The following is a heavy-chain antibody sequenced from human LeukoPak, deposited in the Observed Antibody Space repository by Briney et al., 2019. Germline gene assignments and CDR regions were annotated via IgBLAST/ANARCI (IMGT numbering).Heavy chain of an antibody. CDR2: IIPILGIA. CDR3: ARSDYDSNDY. V-gene: IGHV1-69*04. J-gene: IGHJ4*02. CDR1: GGTFSSYA. D-gene: IGHD3-22*01. Sequence: SVKVSCKASGGTFSSYAISWVRQAPGQGLEWMGRIIPILGIANYAQKFQGRVTITADKSTSTAYMELSSLRFEDTAVYYCARSDYDSNDYWGQGTLVTVSS.